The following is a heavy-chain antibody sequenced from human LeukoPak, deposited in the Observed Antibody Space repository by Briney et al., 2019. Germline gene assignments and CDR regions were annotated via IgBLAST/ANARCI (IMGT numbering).Heavy chain of an antibody. D-gene: IGHD2-2*01. CDR1: GFTFSNYA. V-gene: IGHV3-23*01. CDR3: AKDPRYRSSTSCYPKGWFDP. Sequence: GGSLRLSCAASGFTFSNYAMSWVRQAPGKGLEWVSAISGSGGNTYYADSVKGRFTISRDNSNNTLYLQMSGLRAEDTAIYYCAKDPRYRSSTSCYPKGWFDPWGQGTLVTVSS. J-gene: IGHJ5*02. CDR2: ISGSGGNT.